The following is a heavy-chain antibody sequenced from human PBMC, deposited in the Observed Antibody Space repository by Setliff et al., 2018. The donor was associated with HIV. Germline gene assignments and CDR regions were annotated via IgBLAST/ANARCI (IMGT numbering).Heavy chain of an antibody. V-gene: IGHV4-59*11. Sequence: SETLSLTCTVSGGSISSHYWSWIRQPPGKGLEWIGYIYYSGSTYYNPSLKSRVTMSVDTSKNQFSLRLTFLAAADTAVYFCARANLYSSGPLDYWGQGRLVTVSS. CDR1: GGSISSHY. CDR2: IYYSGST. CDR3: ARANLYSSGPLDY. D-gene: IGHD6-19*01. J-gene: IGHJ4*02.